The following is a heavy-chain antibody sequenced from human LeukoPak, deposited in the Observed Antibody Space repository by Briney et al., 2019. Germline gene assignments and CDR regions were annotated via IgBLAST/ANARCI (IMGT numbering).Heavy chain of an antibody. D-gene: IGHD6-13*01. CDR2: IKSKTDGGTT. V-gene: IGHV3-15*01. Sequence: GGSLRLSCAVSGITLSNYGMSWVRQAPGKGLEWVGRIKSKTDGGTTDYAAPVKGRFIISRDDSKNTLYLQMNSLKTEDTAVYYCSTPIAAAGTRAFDIWGRGTMVTVSS. CDR1: GITLSNYG. CDR3: STPIAAAGTRAFDI. J-gene: IGHJ3*02.